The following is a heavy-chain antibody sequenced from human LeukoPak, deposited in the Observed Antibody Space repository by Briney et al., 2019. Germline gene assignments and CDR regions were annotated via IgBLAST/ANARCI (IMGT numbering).Heavy chain of an antibody. Sequence: SETLSLTCSVSGGSIRGSSYYWGWIRQPPGKGLEWIASIYYSGRTYDNPSLKSRVTISVDTSKNHFSLKMTSVTAADTAVYYCARALGYTFDYNWFDPWGQGTLVTVSS. CDR2: IYYSGRT. CDR1: GGSIRGSSYY. J-gene: IGHJ5*02. D-gene: IGHD5-18*01. CDR3: ARALGYTFDYNWFDP. V-gene: IGHV4-39*07.